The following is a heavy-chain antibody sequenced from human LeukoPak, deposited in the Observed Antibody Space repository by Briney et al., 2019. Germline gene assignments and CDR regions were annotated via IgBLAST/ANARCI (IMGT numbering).Heavy chain of an antibody. D-gene: IGHD5-18*01. Sequence: GESLKISCKASGHSFNTYWIGWVSQVPGKGLEWMGIIYPGDSDTRYSPSFRGHVTISVDKSISTAYLQWSSLRASDTAMYYCARRTYSYGDYWGQGTLVTVSS. CDR3: ARRTYSYGDY. J-gene: IGHJ4*02. V-gene: IGHV5-51*01. CDR1: GHSFNTYW. CDR2: IYPGDSDT.